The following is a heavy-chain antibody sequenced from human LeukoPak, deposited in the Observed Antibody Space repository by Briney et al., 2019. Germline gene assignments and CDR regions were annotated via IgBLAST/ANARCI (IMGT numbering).Heavy chain of an antibody. CDR1: GFTFSSYA. CDR2: ISYDGSNR. J-gene: IGHJ4*02. Sequence: GGSLRLSCAASGFTFSSYAMHWVRQAPGKGLEWVAVISYDGSNRYYADSVKGRFTISRDNSKNTLYLQMNSLRAEDTAVYYCARVPGYDSSGYFDYWGQGTLVTVSS. CDR3: ARVPGYDSSGYFDY. V-gene: IGHV3-30*04. D-gene: IGHD3-22*01.